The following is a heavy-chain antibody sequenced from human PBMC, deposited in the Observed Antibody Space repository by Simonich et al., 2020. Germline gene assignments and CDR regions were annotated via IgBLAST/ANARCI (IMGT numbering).Heavy chain of an antibody. CDR3: ARELKGVPVGWGSQIDI. CDR2: INPNSGGT. D-gene: IGHD6-19*01. V-gene: IGHV1-2*06. CDR1: GYTFTGYY. J-gene: IGHJ3*02. Sequence: QVQLVQSGAEVKKPGASVKVSCKASGYTFTGYYMHWVRQAPGQGLDGRGRINPNSGGTNYHQQFQGRVTLTSDTSISTAYMELSRLRSADTAVYYCARELKGVPVGWGSQIDIWGQGTMVTVSS.